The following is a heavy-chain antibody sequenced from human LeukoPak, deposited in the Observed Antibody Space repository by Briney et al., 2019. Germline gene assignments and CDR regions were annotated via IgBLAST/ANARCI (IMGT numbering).Heavy chain of an antibody. CDR2: IIPIFGTA. Sequence: GASVKVSCKASGGTFSSYAISWVRQAPGQGLEWMGGIIPIFGTANYAQKFQGRVTITADESTSTAYMELSSLRSEDTAVYYCARSWLGSGSYRSHFDYWGQGTLVTVSS. V-gene: IGHV1-69*13. CDR1: GGTFSSYA. J-gene: IGHJ4*02. CDR3: ARSWLGSGSYRSHFDY. D-gene: IGHD1-26*01.